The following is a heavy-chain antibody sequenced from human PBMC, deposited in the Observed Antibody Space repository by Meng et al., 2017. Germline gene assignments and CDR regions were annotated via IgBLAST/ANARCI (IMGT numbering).Heavy chain of an antibody. CDR2: IKRNRDGGTI. CDR3: ATGAAAADH. D-gene: IGHD6-13*01. CDR1: GLRFTDAW. V-gene: IGHV3-15*01. Sequence: EVQLGGSGGGLVKPGGSLRLSCVASGLRFTDAWMSWVRQAPGKGLEWVGRIKRNRDGGTIDYAARVKGRFTISRDESKNTLYLQMDSLITEDTAVYFCATGAAAADHWGQGTLVTVSS. J-gene: IGHJ4*02.